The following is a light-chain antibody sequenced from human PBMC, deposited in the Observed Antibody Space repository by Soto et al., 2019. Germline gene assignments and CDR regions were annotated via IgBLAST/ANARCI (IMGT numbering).Light chain of an antibody. Sequence: QSALTQPRSVSGSPGQSVTISCTGTSSDVGGYNYVSWYQQHPGKAPKLIIYDVSKRPSGVPDRFSGSKSANTASLTISGLQADDEADYYCSSYAGSNTWVFGGGTQLTVL. CDR2: DVS. J-gene: IGLJ3*02. CDR3: SSYAGSNTWV. V-gene: IGLV2-11*01. CDR1: SSDVGGYNY.